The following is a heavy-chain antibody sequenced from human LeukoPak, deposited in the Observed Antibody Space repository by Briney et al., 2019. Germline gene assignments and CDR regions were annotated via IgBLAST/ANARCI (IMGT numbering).Heavy chain of an antibody. CDR3: ASEGRYSSD. J-gene: IGHJ4*02. Sequence: GGSLRLSCAASGFTFSSYAMHWVRQAPGKGLEWVAVISYDGSNKYYADSVKGRFTISRDSAKNSLYLQMNSLRAEDTAVYYCASEGRYSSDWGQGTLVTVSS. D-gene: IGHD5-18*01. V-gene: IGHV3-30-3*01. CDR2: ISYDGSNK. CDR1: GFTFSSYA.